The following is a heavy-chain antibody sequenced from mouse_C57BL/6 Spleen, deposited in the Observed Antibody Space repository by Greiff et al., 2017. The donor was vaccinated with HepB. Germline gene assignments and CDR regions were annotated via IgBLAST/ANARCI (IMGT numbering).Heavy chain of an antibody. J-gene: IGHJ3*01. CDR3: ARSYDYDGRLAY. CDR1: GYTFTDYY. Sequence: VKLQESGAELVRPGASVKLSCKASGYTFTDYYINWVKQRPGQGLEWIARIYPGSGNTYYNEKFKGKATLTAEKSSSTAYMQLSSLTSEDSAVYFCARSYDYDGRLAYWGQGTLVTVSA. D-gene: IGHD2-4*01. V-gene: IGHV1-76*01. CDR2: IYPGSGNT.